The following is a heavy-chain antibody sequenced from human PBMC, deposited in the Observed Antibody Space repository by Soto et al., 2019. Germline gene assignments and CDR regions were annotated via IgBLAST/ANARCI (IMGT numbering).Heavy chain of an antibody. CDR3: ATHAGGGGS. Sequence: EVQLVESGGGLIQPGGSLRLSCAVSGFTVSNNYMSWVRQAPGKGLEGVSVIYSGGYTAYGDSVKGRFTISRDNSKNQSFPTAHRPRPDDAGLDYCATHAGGGGSWGQGTLVTVSS. V-gene: IGHV3-53*01. J-gene: IGHJ5*02. CDR2: IYSGGYT. D-gene: IGHD3-10*01. CDR1: GFTVSNNY.